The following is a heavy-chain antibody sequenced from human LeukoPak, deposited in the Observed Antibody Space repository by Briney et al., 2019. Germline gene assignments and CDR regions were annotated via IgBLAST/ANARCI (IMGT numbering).Heavy chain of an antibody. CDR2: INSDGSST. Sequence: PGGSLRLSCAASGFTFSSCWMHWVRQAPGKGLVWVSRINSDGSSTSYADSVKGRFTISRDNAKNTLYLQMNSLRAEDTAVYYCARGVGYCSSTSCYWWFDPWGQGTLVIVSS. CDR3: ARGVGYCSSTSCYWWFDP. CDR1: GFTFSSCW. V-gene: IGHV3-74*01. J-gene: IGHJ5*02. D-gene: IGHD2-2*01.